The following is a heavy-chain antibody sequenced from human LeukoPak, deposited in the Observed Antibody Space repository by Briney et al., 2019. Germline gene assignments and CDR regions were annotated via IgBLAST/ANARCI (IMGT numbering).Heavy chain of an antibody. D-gene: IGHD5-12*01. V-gene: IGHV3-9*01. CDR2: ISWSSGSI. Sequence: GGSLRLSCAASGFTFDDYAMHWVRQAPGKGLEWVSGISWSSGSIGYADSVKGRFTISRDNAKNSLYLQMNSLRVEDTALYYCARDWRPLVATAGADSDYWCQGTLVTVSS. CDR3: ARDWRPLVATAGADSDY. CDR1: GFTFDDYA. J-gene: IGHJ4*02.